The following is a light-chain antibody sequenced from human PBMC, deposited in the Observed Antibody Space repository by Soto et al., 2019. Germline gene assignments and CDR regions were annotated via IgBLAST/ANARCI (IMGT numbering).Light chain of an antibody. CDR3: CSYVDTDTWV. CDR1: SSSIGSNY. Sequence: QSVLTQPPSASGTPGQRVTISCSESSSSIGSNYIYWYQQLPGTAPKLLIYRDSQRPSGVPDRFSGSKSGTSASLAISGLRSEDEADYYCCSYVDTDTWVFGGGTKLTVL. V-gene: IGLV1-47*01. CDR2: RDS. J-gene: IGLJ3*02.